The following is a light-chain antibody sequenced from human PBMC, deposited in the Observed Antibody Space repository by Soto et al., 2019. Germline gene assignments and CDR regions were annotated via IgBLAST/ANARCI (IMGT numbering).Light chain of an antibody. CDR2: DVS. Sequence: QSALTQPRSVSGSPGQSVTISCTGTSSDVGGYNYVSWYQQHPGKAPKVMIYDVSERPSGVPDRFSGSKSGNTASLTISGLQAEAEADYYCCSYAGRPRYVFGTGTKLTVL. CDR3: CSYAGRPRYV. J-gene: IGLJ1*01. CDR1: SSDVGGYNY. V-gene: IGLV2-11*01.